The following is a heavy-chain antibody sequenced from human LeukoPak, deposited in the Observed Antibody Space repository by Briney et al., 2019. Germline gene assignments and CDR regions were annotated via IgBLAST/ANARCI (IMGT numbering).Heavy chain of an antibody. Sequence: TGGSLRLSCAASGFTFSSYWMSWVRQAPGKGLEWVAIIKQDGSEEYYVDSVKGRFTISRDNAEKSLYLQMNSLRAEDTAVYYCATSRTSDYWGQGTLVTVSS. J-gene: IGHJ4*02. CDR2: IKQDGSEE. CDR3: ATSRTSDY. CDR1: GFTFSSYW. V-gene: IGHV3-7*03. D-gene: IGHD1-14*01.